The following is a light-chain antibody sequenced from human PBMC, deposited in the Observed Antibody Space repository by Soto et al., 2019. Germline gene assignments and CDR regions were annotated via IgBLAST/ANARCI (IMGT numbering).Light chain of an antibody. CDR1: QSVSSY. J-gene: IGKJ2*01. CDR3: LQRSTWYT. CDR2: DVS. V-gene: IGKV3-11*01. Sequence: EIVLTQPPATLSLSPGERATLSCRASQSVSSYLAWYQQKPGQAPRLVIYDVSSRATGVPPRFSGSGSGTDFTLTISSLEPEDFAFYYCLQRSTWYTFGQGTKLEIK.